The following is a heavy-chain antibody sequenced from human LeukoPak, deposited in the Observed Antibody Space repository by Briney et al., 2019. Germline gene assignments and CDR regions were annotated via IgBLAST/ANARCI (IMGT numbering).Heavy chain of an antibody. V-gene: IGHV4-31*03. J-gene: IGHJ5*02. CDR1: GGSITSGGYY. CDR3: ARDRVRGVITYAGFDP. CDR2: IYYSGST. D-gene: IGHD3-10*01. Sequence: KPSETLSLTCTVSGGSITSGGYYWSWIRQHPGKGLEWIGYIYYSGSTYYNPSLRSRVTISIDTSKNLLSLSLTSVTAADTAVYYCARDRVRGVITYAGFDPWGQGTLVTVSS.